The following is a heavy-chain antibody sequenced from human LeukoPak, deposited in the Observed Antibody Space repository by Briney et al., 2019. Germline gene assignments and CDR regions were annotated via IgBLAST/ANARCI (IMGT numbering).Heavy chain of an antibody. CDR1: GDSISRYY. V-gene: IGHV4-59*01. D-gene: IGHD2-2*01. CDR2: IYYSGST. CDR3: ARVWCSSTSCYPVGYYFDY. Sequence: SETLSLICTVSGDSISRYYWSWIRQPPGKGLEWIGYIYYSGSTNYNPSLKSRVTISVDTPKNQFSLKLSSVAAADTAVYYCARVWCSSTSCYPVGYYFDYWGQGTLVTVSS. J-gene: IGHJ4*02.